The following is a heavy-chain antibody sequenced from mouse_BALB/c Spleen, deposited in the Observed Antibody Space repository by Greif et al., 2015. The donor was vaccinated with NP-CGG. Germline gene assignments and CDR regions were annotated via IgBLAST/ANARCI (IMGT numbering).Heavy chain of an antibody. CDR1: GYTFTSYT. D-gene: IGHD2-1*01. J-gene: IGHJ4*01. V-gene: IGHV1-4*01. CDR3: ASYGNRAMDY. Sequence: VQLQQSGAELARPGASVKMSCKASGYTFTSYTMHWVKQRPGQGLEWIGYINPSSGYTNYNQKFKDKATLTADKSSSTAYMQLSSLTSEDSAVYYCASYGNRAMDYWGQGTSVTVSS. CDR2: INPSSGYT.